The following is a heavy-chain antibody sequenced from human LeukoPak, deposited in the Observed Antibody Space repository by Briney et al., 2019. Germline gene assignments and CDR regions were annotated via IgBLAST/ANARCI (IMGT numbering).Heavy chain of an antibody. J-gene: IGHJ5*02. CDR3: ASLRGSGYDLSP. V-gene: IGHV3-21*01. CDR1: GFTFSSCS. CDR2: ISSSSNYI. Sequence: GGSLRLSCAASGFTFSSCSMNWVRQAPGKGLEWVSSISSSSNYIYYADSVKGRFTISRDNAKNSLYLQMNSLRAEDTAVYYCASLRGSGYDLSPWGQGTLVTVSS. D-gene: IGHD5-12*01.